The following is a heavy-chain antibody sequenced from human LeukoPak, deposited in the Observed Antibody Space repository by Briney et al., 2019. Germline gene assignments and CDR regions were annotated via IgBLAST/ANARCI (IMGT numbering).Heavy chain of an antibody. CDR2: IIPILGIA. Sequence: GASVKVSCKASGGTFSSYAISWVRQAPGQGLEWMGRIIPILGIANYAQKFQGRVTITADKSTSTAYMELSSLRSEDTAVYYCARDSTVTTYTEGWFDPWGQGTLVTVSS. V-gene: IGHV1-69*04. CDR1: GGTFSSYA. D-gene: IGHD4-17*01. J-gene: IGHJ5*02. CDR3: ARDSTVTTYTEGWFDP.